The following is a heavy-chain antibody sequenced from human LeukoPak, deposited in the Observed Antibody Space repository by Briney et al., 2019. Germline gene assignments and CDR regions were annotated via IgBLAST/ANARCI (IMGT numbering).Heavy chain of an antibody. CDR3: ARVSVPQYDHGAMGYAFDI. J-gene: IGHJ3*02. CDR2: ITSSSRYI. D-gene: IGHD4-17*01. Sequence: GGSLRLSCAASGFTFKSYSMNWVRQAPGKGLEWVSSITSSSRYIYYADSVKGRFTVSRDNVKNSLYLQMNSLRAEDTAVYYCARVSVPQYDHGAMGYAFDIWGQGTMVTVSS. V-gene: IGHV3-21*01. CDR1: GFTFKSYS.